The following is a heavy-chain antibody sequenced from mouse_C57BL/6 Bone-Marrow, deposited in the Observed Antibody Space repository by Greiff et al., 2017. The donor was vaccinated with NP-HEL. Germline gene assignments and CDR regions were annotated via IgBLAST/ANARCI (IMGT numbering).Heavy chain of an antibody. CDR3: ARYREVAHWYFDV. Sequence: EVKLVESGGGLVQPGGSLSLSCAASGFTFTDYYMSWVRQPPGKALEWLGFIRNKANGYTTEYSASVKGRFTISRDNSQSILYLQMNALRAEDSATYYCARYREVAHWYFDVWGTGTTVTVSS. J-gene: IGHJ1*03. V-gene: IGHV7-3*01. CDR1: GFTFTDYY. CDR2: IRNKANGYTT. D-gene: IGHD1-1*01.